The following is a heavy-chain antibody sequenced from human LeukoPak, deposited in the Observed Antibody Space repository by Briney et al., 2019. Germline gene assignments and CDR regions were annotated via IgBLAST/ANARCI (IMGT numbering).Heavy chain of an antibody. Sequence: SETLSLTCAVYGGSSTGYYWRWIRKPPGRGLEWIGKINDSGNTNYSPSLESRITISVDTSKNQFSLNLNSVTAADTAVYYCARVSGYCSDGVCRFDYWGQGALVTVSS. D-gene: IGHD2-8*01. CDR2: INDSGNT. CDR1: GGSSTGYY. CDR3: ARVSGYCSDGVCRFDY. V-gene: IGHV4-34*01. J-gene: IGHJ4*02.